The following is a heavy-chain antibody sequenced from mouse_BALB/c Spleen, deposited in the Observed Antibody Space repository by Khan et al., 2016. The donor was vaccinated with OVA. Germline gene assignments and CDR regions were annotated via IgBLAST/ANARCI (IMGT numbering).Heavy chain of an antibody. J-gene: IGHJ2*01. CDR2: ITVTSDNSGA. V-gene: IGHV13-2*02. CDR1: GFTFSYYR. Sequence: VRLVETGGGLVRPGNSLKLSCVTSGFTFSYYRMHWLRQFPGKRLEWIAVITVTSDNSGANYAESVKGRFTISRDDSKSSVYLQLNRLREEDSATYYCSRGGYYYGTPFDYWGQGTTLTVSS. CDR3: SRGGYYYGTPFDY. D-gene: IGHD1-1*01.